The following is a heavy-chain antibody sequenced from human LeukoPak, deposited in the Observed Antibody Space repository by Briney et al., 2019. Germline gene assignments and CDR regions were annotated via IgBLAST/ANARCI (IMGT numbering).Heavy chain of an antibody. CDR3: ARLGFWSGYYSPFFDY. CDR1: GGSISSLSYY. V-gene: IGHV4-39*01. Sequence: PSETLSLTCTVSGGSISSLSYYWGWIRQPPGKGLEWIGSVYYSGSTYYNPSLKSRVTISVDTSKNQFSLKLSSVTAADTAVYYCARLGFWSGYYSPFFDYWGQGTLVTVSS. CDR2: VYYSGST. J-gene: IGHJ4*02. D-gene: IGHD3-3*01.